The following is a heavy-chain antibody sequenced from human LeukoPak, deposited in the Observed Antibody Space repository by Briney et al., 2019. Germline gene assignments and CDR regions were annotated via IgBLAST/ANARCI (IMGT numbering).Heavy chain of an antibody. CDR2: ISIRNTYI. V-gene: IGHV3-21*01. CDR3: ARVGDFWNGYTNHDAFDV. CDR1: GFSFDRFT. D-gene: IGHD3-3*01. Sequence: TGGSLKLSCAASGFSFDRFTMNWVRQAPGKGLEWVSSISIRNTYIHYVDSVKGRFIISRDNARNSLYLQMNSLRGEDTAVYYCARVGDFWNGYTNHDAFDVWGQGTMVTVSS. J-gene: IGHJ3*01.